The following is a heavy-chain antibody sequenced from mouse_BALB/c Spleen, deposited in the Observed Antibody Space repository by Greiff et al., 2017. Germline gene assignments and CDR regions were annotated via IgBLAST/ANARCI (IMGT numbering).Heavy chain of an antibody. D-gene: IGHD2-2*01. Sequence: EVQVVESGPGLVKPSQSLSLTCSVTGYSITSGYYWNWIRQFPGNKLEWMGYISYDGSNNYNPSLKNRISITRDTSKNQFFLKLNSVTTEDTATYYCARDGYDGVAYWGQGTLVTVSA. V-gene: IGHV3-6*02. CDR3: ARDGYDGVAY. CDR2: ISYDGSN. J-gene: IGHJ3*01. CDR1: GYSITSGYY.